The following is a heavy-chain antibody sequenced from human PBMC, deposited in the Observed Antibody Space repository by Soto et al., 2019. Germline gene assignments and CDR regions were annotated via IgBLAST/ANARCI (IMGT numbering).Heavy chain of an antibody. Sequence: PGESLKISCKGSGYTFSTSWIGWVRQMPGKGLEWMGIIYPSDSDTRYSPSFQGQVTISADKSISTAYLQLSSLKASATAMYYCARNYGAYFEYWGQGTLVTVSS. CDR1: GYTFSTSW. CDR2: IYPSDSDT. D-gene: IGHD4-17*01. V-gene: IGHV5-51*01. CDR3: ARNYGAYFEY. J-gene: IGHJ4*02.